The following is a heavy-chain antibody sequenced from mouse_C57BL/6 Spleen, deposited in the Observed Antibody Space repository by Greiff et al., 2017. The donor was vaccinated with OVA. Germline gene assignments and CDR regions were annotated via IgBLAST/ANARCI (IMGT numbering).Heavy chain of an antibody. Sequence: EVKLVESGAGLVKPGGSLKLSCAASGFTFSSYAMSWVRQTPEKRLEWVAYISSGGDYIYYADTVKGRFTIYRDNARNTLYLQMSSLKSEDTAMYYCTRDYFDYWGQGTTLTVSS. V-gene: IGHV5-9-1*02. CDR1: GFTFSSYA. J-gene: IGHJ2*01. CDR3: TRDYFDY. CDR2: ISSGGDYI.